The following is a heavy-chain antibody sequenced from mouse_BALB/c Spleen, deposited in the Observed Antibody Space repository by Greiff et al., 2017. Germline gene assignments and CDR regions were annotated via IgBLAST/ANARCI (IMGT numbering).Heavy chain of an antibody. CDR3: ARGYDGYYYAMDY. Sequence: VKLMESGAELAKPGASVKMSCKASGYTFTSYWMHWVKQRPGQGLEWIGYINPSTGYTEYNQKFKDKATLTADKSSSTAYMQLSSLTSEDSAVYYCARGYDGYYYAMDYWGQGTSVTVSS. D-gene: IGHD2-3*01. CDR2: INPSTGYT. CDR1: GYTFTSYW. J-gene: IGHJ4*01. V-gene: IGHV1-7*01.